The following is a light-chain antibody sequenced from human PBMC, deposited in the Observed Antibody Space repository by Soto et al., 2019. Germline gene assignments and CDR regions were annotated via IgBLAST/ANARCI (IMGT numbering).Light chain of an antibody. CDR3: SSYVGSSTRV. V-gene: IGLV2-11*01. J-gene: IGLJ1*01. CDR1: GSDVGGFDY. Sequence: QSALTQPRSVSGSPGQSVTISCTGTGSDVGGFDYVSWYLQHPGTAPKLMIYDVSKRPSGVPDRFSGSKSGDTASLTISGLQADDEADYYCSSYVGSSTRVFGTGTKVTVL. CDR2: DVS.